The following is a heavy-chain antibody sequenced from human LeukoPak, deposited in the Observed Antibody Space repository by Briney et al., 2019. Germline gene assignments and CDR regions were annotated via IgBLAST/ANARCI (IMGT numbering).Heavy chain of an antibody. CDR2: INHSGST. Sequence: SETLSLTCAVYGGSFSGYYWSWIRQPPGKGLEWIGEINHSGSTNYNPSLKSRVTISVDTSKNQFSLKLSSVTAADTAVYYCARERISSGWYDEHYFDYWGQGTLVTVSS. CDR3: ARERISSGWYDEHYFDY. V-gene: IGHV4-34*01. CDR1: GGSFSGYY. D-gene: IGHD6-19*01. J-gene: IGHJ4*02.